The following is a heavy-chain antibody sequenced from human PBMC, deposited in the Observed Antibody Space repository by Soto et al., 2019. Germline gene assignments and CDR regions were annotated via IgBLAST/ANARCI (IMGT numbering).Heavy chain of an antibody. CDR2: ISYDGSNK. V-gene: IGHV3-30*18. CDR1: GFTFSSYG. Sequence: GGSLRLSCAASGFTFSSYGMHWVRQAPGKGLEWVAVISYDGSNKYYADSVKGRFTISRDNSKNTLYLQMNSLRAEDTAVYYCAKDYSSSWSYFDYWGQGXLVTVHS. CDR3: AKDYSSSWSYFDY. D-gene: IGHD6-13*01. J-gene: IGHJ4*02.